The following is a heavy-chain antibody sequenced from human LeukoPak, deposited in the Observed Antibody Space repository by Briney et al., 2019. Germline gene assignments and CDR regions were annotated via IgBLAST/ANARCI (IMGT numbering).Heavy chain of an antibody. CDR3: ARVGGCSGGSCYATQGDGFDI. CDR2: ISSRSSSI. CDR1: GVTFGTYT. V-gene: IGHV3-21*01. J-gene: IGHJ3*02. Sequence: KPGGSLRLSCAASGVTFGTYTMNWVRQAPGKGLEWVSCISSRSSSIYYADSVKGRFTISRDNAKKSLYLQMNSLRAEDTAVYYCARVGGCSGGSCYATQGDGFDIWGQGTMVTVSS. D-gene: IGHD2-15*01.